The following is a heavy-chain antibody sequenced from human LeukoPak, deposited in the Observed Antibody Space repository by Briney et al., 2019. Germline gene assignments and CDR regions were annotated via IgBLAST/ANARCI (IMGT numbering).Heavy chain of an antibody. CDR2: ISYDGSNK. V-gene: IGHV3-30*04. Sequence: GGSLRLSCAASGFTFSSYAMHWVRQAPGKGLERVAVISYDGSNKYYADSVKGRFTISRDNSKNTLYLQMNSLRAEDTAVYYCARDGVAAAGTVIDYWGQGTLVTVSS. D-gene: IGHD6-13*01. CDR1: GFTFSSYA. J-gene: IGHJ4*02. CDR3: ARDGVAAAGTVIDY.